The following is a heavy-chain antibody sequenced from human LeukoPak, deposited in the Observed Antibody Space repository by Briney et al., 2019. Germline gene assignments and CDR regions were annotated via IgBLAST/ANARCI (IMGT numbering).Heavy chain of an antibody. D-gene: IGHD5-24*01. CDR2: ISYDGSDK. J-gene: IGHJ6*03. CDR1: GFTFSTYD. Sequence: GRSLRLSCAASGFTFSTYDIHWVRQAPGKGLEWVAVISYDGSDKYYADSVKGRFTISRDNSKNTLYLHMNSLRAEDTAMYYCAKLRDGYNWDDYYMDVWGKGTTVTVSS. V-gene: IGHV3-30*18. CDR3: AKLRDGYNWDDYYMDV.